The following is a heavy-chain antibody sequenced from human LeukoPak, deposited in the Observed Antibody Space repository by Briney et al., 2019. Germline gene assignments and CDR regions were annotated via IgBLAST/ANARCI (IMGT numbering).Heavy chain of an antibody. CDR1: GYTFTSYY. V-gene: IGHV1-46*01. J-gene: IGHJ4*03. CDR2: INPSGGST. Sequence: ASAKISCKASGYTFTSYYMHLVRQAPGQGPEWMGIINPSGGSTSYAQKFQGRVTMTTDTYTSTVYMELSSLRSENKDLYYCARIEDSSGYYYHWGQGTLVTVSS. CDR3: ARIEDSSGYYYH. D-gene: IGHD3-22*01.